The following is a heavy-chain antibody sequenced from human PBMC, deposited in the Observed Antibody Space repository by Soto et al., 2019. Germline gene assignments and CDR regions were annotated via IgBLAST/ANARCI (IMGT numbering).Heavy chain of an antibody. V-gene: IGHV4-30-4*01. CDR2: IYYSGST. Sequence: QMQLQESGPGLVKPSQTLSLTCTVSGGSISSGDYYWSWIRQPPGKGLEWFGYIYYSGSTYYNPSLKSRVTISVDTSKNQFSLKLSSVTAADTAVYYCAREGVATIAVSYWGQGTLVTVSS. CDR1: GGSISSGDYY. D-gene: IGHD5-12*01. CDR3: AREGVATIAVSY. J-gene: IGHJ4*02.